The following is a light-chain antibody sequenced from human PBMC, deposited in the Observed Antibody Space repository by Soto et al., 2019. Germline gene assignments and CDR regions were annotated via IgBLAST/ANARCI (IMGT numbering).Light chain of an antibody. CDR2: GAS. Sequence: EIVMTQSPATLSVSPGERATLSCRASQSVSSNLACYQQKPGQAPRLLIYGASTRATGIPARFSGSGSGTEFTLTISSLQSEDFAVYYCQQYNNWPPGTFGQGTKVEI. V-gene: IGKV3-15*01. CDR1: QSVSSN. CDR3: QQYNNWPPGT. J-gene: IGKJ1*01.